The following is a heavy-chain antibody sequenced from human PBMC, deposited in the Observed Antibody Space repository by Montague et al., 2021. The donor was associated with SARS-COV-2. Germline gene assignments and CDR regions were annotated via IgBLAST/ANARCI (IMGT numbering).Heavy chain of an antibody. CDR1: GGSISSSSYY. D-gene: IGHD3-10*01. V-gene: IGHV4-39*01. CDR3: ASHPSVLLWFGELLSDRFDP. Sequence: SETLSLTCTVSGGSISSSSYYWGWIRQPPGKGLEWIGSIYYSGSTYYNPSLKSRVTISVDTSKNQFSLKLSSVTAADTAVYYCASHPSVLLWFGELLSDRFDPWGQRTLVTVSS. J-gene: IGHJ5*02. CDR2: IYYSGST.